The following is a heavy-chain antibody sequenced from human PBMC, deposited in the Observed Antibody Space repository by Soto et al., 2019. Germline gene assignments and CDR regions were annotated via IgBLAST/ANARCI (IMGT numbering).Heavy chain of an antibody. V-gene: IGHV3-33*01. J-gene: IGHJ4*02. CDR3: AREPSSGDYVGFDY. CDR2: IWDDGSNK. Sequence: PGGSLRLSCAASGFTFSGYGMHWVRQAPGKGLEWVAVIWDDGSNKYYADSVKGRFTISRDNAKNSLSLQMNSLRAEDTAVYCCAREPSSGDYVGFDYRGQGTLVTISS. D-gene: IGHD4-17*01. CDR1: GFTFSGYG.